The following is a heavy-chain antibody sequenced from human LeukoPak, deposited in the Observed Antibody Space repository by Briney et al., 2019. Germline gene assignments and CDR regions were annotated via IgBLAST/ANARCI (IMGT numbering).Heavy chain of an antibody. CDR3: ASSSQWELDY. D-gene: IGHD1-26*01. CDR2: IYYSGST. CDR1: GGSISSSSYY. J-gene: IGHJ4*02. Sequence: SETLSLTCTVSGGSISSSSYYWGWIRQPPGKGLEWIGSIYYSGSTYYNPSLKSRVTISVDTSKNQFSLKLSSVTAADTAVYYCASSSQWELDYWGQGTLVTVSS. V-gene: IGHV4-39*01.